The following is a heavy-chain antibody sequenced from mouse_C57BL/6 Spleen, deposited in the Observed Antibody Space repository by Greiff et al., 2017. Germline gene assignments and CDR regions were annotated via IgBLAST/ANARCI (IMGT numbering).Heavy chain of an antibody. CDR1: GYAFSSSW. CDR3: ARDSWGYYFDY. Sequence: VQLQQSGPELVKPGASVKISCKASGYAFSSSWMNWVKQRPGKGLEWIGRINPGDGDTNYNGKFKGKATLTADKSSSTAYLQLSSLTSEDSAVYFCARDSWGYYFDYWGQGTTLTVSS. CDR2: INPGDGDT. V-gene: IGHV1-82*01. J-gene: IGHJ2*01. D-gene: IGHD3-2*01.